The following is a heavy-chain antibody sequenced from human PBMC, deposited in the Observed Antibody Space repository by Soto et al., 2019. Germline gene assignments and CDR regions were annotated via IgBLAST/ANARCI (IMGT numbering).Heavy chain of an antibody. CDR2: ISGNGDST. CDR3: AKGVVVVGRVYYYYGMDV. Sequence: GSLRLSCVASGFTFSNYAMSWVRQAPGKGLEWVSSISGNGDSTYYADSVKGRFTVSRDNSKNTLYLQMNSLRADDTAEYYCAKGVVVVGRVYYYYGMDVWGQGTTVTVSS. D-gene: IGHD2-15*01. J-gene: IGHJ6*02. V-gene: IGHV3-23*01. CDR1: GFTFSNYA.